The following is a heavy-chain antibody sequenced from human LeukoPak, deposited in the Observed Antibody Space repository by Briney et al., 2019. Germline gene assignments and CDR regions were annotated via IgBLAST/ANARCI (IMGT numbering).Heavy chain of an antibody. Sequence: GGSLRLSCAASGFTFSSYAMSWVRQAPGKGLEWVSAISGSGGSTYYAESVKGRFTISRDNSKNTLYLHMNSLRADDTAVYYCAKMEGQRLYDYCMDVWGRGTTVTVSS. V-gene: IGHV3-23*01. D-gene: IGHD3-3*01. CDR2: ISGSGGST. J-gene: IGHJ6*03. CDR1: GFTFSSYA. CDR3: AKMEGQRLYDYCMDV.